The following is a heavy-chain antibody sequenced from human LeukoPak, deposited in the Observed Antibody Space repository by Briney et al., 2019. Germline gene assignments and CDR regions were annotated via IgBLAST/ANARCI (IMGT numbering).Heavy chain of an antibody. D-gene: IGHD3-22*01. V-gene: IGHV1-18*01. CDR2: ISAYNGNT. Sequence: GASVKVSCKASGYTFTSYGISWVRQAPGQGLEWMGWISAYNGNTNYAQKLQGRATMTTDTSTSTAYMELRSLRSDDTAVYYCARGAYYDSNLNWFDPWGRGTLVTVSS. CDR1: GYTFTSYG. CDR3: ARGAYYDSNLNWFDP. J-gene: IGHJ5*02.